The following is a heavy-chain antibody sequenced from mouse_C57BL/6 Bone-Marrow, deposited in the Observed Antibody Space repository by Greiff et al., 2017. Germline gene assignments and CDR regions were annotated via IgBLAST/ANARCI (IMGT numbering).Heavy chain of an antibody. Sequence: QVQLQQPGAELVMPGASVKLSCKASGYTFTSYWMHWVKQRPGQGLEWIGEIDPSDSYTNYNQKFKGKSTLTVDKSSSTASMQLSILTSEDSAVYYCAREGTTVVAAYYFDYWGQGTTLTVSS. J-gene: IGHJ2*01. V-gene: IGHV1-69*01. CDR2: IDPSDSYT. CDR3: AREGTTVVAAYYFDY. CDR1: GYTFTSYW. D-gene: IGHD1-1*01.